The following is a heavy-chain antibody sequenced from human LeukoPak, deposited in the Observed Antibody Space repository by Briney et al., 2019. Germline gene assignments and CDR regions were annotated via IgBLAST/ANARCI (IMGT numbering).Heavy chain of an antibody. V-gene: IGHV1-69*01. CDR3: ATEEGLRNQGPLNFDY. CDR2: IIPIFGTA. J-gene: IGHJ4*02. Sequence: GSSVKVSCKASGGTFSSYAISWVRQAPGQGLEWMGGIIPIFGTANYAQKFQGRVTITADESTSTAYMELSSLRSEDTAVYYCATEEGLRNQGPLNFDYWGQGTLVTVSS. D-gene: IGHD1-14*01. CDR1: GGTFSSYA.